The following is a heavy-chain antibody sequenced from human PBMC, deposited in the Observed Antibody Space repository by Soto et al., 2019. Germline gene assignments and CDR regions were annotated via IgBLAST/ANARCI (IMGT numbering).Heavy chain of an antibody. D-gene: IGHD6-13*01. CDR3: AREVSPGSSRLYFDAFDI. J-gene: IGHJ3*02. CDR1: GFNFGSSW. Sequence: VQLVESGGGLVQPGGSLRLSCAAAGFNFGSSWMTWVRQAPGKGLEWVANIKKDGSKISYLDSVRGRFTISRDNAKNSLYLEMNSLRDEDTALYYCAREVSPGSSRLYFDAFDICGRGTMVTVSS. V-gene: IGHV3-7*04. CDR2: IKKDGSKI.